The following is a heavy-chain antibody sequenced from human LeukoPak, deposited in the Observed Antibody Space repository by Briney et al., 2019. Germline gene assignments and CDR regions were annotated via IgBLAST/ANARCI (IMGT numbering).Heavy chain of an antibody. Sequence: PSETLSLTCTVSGGSISSYYWSWIRQPPGKGLEWIGYIYYSGSTNYNPSLKSRVTISVDTSKDQFSLKLSSVTAADTAVYYCAREYSSGRLDYWGQGTLVTVSS. J-gene: IGHJ4*02. D-gene: IGHD5-18*01. V-gene: IGHV4-59*01. CDR1: GGSISSYY. CDR3: AREYSSGRLDY. CDR2: IYYSGST.